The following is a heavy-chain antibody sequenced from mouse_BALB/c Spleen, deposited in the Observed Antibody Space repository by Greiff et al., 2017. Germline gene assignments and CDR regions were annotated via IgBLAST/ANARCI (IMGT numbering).Heavy chain of an antibody. J-gene: IGHJ4*01. CDR1: GFTFSDYY. CDR2: ISDGGSYT. CDR3: ARVSYYYGSSRYAMDY. Sequence: EVMLVESGGGLVKPGGSLKLSCAASGFTFSDYYMYWVRQTPEKRLEWVATISDGGSYTYYPDSVKGRFTISRDNAKNNLYLQMSSLKSEDTAMYYCARVSYYYGSSRYAMDYWGQGTSVTVSS. D-gene: IGHD1-1*01. V-gene: IGHV5-4*02.